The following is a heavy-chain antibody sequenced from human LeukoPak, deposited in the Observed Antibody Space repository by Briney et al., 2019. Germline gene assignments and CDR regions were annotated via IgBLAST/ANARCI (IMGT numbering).Heavy chain of an antibody. CDR2: INTDGGST. J-gene: IGHJ4*02. CDR3: ARATGATSSSGSYRF. V-gene: IGHV3-74*01. Sequence: GGSLRLSCAASGFTFSYYWMDWVRQAPGKGLVGVSRINTDGGSTSYADSVKGRFTISRDNAKNTLYLQMNSLRAEDTAVYFCARATGATSSSGSYRFWGQGTLVTVSS. D-gene: IGHD6-6*01. CDR1: GFTFSYYW.